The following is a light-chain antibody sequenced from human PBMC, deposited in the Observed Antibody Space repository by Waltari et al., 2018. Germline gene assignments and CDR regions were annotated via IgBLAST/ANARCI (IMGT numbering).Light chain of an antibody. J-gene: IGKJ4*01. CDR1: QSVSRF. V-gene: IGKV3-15*01. Sequence: EVVMTQSPATLSVSPGESATLSCRASQSVSRFLAWYQQKPGQAPRLLIYGASTRATGIPARFSGSGSGTGFTLTISSLQSEDFAVYFCQQYNDWPPLTFGGGTKLEIK. CDR3: QQYNDWPPLT. CDR2: GAS.